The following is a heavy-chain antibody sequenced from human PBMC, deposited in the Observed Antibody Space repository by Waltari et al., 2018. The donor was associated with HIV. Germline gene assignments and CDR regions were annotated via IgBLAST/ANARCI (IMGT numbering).Heavy chain of an antibody. CDR2: ITYDGSNK. CDR3: AKDYFVVVTAAGPFDP. J-gene: IGHJ5*02. Sequence: QVKLVESGGGVVQPGRSLRLSCAASGLRFSSYGMPWGRQAPGKGLEWVAVITYDGSNKYYADSVKGRFTISRDNSKNTLYLQMNSLRAEDTAVYYCAKDYFVVVTAAGPFDPWGQGTLVTVSS. V-gene: IGHV3-30*18. D-gene: IGHD2-21*02. CDR1: GLRFSSYG.